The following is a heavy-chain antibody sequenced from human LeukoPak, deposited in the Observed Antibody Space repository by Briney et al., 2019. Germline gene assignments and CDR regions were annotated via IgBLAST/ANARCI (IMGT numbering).Heavy chain of an antibody. CDR3: ARRGKGGTYQSLDY. CDR2: IYHSGST. J-gene: IGHJ4*02. Sequence: PSETLSLTCTVSGGSISSGGYYWSWIRQPPGKGLEWIGYIYHSGSTYYNPSLKSRVTISVDRSKNQFSLKLSSVTAADTAVYYCARRGKGGTYQSLDYWGQGTLVTVSS. D-gene: IGHD1-26*01. CDR1: GGSISSGGYY. V-gene: IGHV4-30-2*01.